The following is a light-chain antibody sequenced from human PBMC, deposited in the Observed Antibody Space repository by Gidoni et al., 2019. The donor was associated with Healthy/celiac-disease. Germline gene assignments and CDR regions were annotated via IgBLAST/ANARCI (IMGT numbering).Light chain of an antibody. CDR2: DAS. CDR3: QQYDNLPMYT. V-gene: IGKV1-33*01. J-gene: IGKJ2*01. CDR1: QDISNY. Sequence: TPSPSSLSASVGDRVTITCQASQDISNYLNWYQQKPGKAPKLLIYDASNLETGVPSRFSGSGSGTDFTFTISSLQPEDIATYYCQQYDNLPMYTFGQGTKLEIK.